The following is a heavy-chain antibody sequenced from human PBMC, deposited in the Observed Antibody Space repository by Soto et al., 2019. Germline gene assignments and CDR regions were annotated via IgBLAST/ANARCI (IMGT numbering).Heavy chain of an antibody. CDR2: IYWDDDK. CDR3: AHRVLRTVFGLVTTTAIDFDF. D-gene: IGHD3-3*01. J-gene: IGHJ4*02. V-gene: IGHV2-5*02. Sequence: QITLNESGPTQVKPRQTLTLTCTFSGFSLTTSGVGVGWIRQSPGKAPEWLALIYWDDDKRYSQSLKSRLTITKDTSKNQVVLTMADLEPAETATYYCAHRVLRTVFGLVTTTAIDFDFWGQGTPVAVSS. CDR1: GFSLTTSGVG.